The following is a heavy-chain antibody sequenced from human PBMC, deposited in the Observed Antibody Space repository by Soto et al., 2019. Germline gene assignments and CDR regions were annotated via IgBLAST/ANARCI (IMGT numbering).Heavy chain of an antibody. CDR2: ISGSGGST. J-gene: IGHJ4*02. CDR1: GFTFSIYA. CDR3: AKGGAPNYYDSSGYLPFDY. D-gene: IGHD3-22*01. Sequence: PGGSLRLSCAASGFTFSIYAMSWVRHAPGKGLEWVSAISGSGGSTYYADSVKGRFTISRDNSKNTLYLQMNSLRAEDAAVYYCAKGGAPNYYDSSGYLPFDYWGQGTLVTVSS. V-gene: IGHV3-23*01.